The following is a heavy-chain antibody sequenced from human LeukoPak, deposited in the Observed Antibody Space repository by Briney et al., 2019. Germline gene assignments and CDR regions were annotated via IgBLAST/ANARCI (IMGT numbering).Heavy chain of an antibody. Sequence: PSETLSLTCTVSGGSISSGSYYWSWIRQPAGKGLEWIGRIYTSGSTNYNPSLKSRVTISVDTSTNQFSLKLSSVTAADTAVYYCARRGNYYDIRWFDPWGQGTLVTVSS. J-gene: IGHJ5*02. D-gene: IGHD3-22*01. CDR3: ARRGNYYDIRWFDP. CDR2: IYTSGST. V-gene: IGHV4-61*02. CDR1: GGSISSGSYY.